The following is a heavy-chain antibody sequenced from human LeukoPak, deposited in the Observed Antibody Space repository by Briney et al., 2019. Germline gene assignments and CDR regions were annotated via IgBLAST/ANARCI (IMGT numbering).Heavy chain of an antibody. CDR1: GLTFNNYA. V-gene: IGHV3-23*01. D-gene: IGHD3-22*01. CDR3: ARDTPSSGHLS. CDR2: ISKSGDHT. Sequence: PGGSLRLSCAVSGLTFNNYAMSWVRQAPGKGLEWVSAISKSGDHTYYAASAKGRFTIYRDNSKNTQYLQMNSLRAEDTAVYYCARDTPSSGHLSWGQGTLVTVSS. J-gene: IGHJ4*02.